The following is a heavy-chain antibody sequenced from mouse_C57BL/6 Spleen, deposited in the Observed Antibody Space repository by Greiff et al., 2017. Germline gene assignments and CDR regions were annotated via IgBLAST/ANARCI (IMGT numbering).Heavy chain of an antibody. CDR2: IDPSDSYT. D-gene: IGHD3-3*01. Sequence: QVQLQQPGAELVMPGASVKLSCKASGYTFTSYWMHCVKQRPGQGLVWIGEIDPSDSYTNYNQTFKGKSTLTVDKSSSTAYMQLSSLTSEDSAVYYCARRTGTNFDYWGQGSTLTVSS. J-gene: IGHJ2*01. V-gene: IGHV1-69*01. CDR3: ARRTGTNFDY. CDR1: GYTFTSYW.